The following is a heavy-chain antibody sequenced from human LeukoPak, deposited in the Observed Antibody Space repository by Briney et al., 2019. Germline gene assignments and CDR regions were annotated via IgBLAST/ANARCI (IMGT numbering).Heavy chain of an antibody. CDR2: IKQDGREK. D-gene: IGHD3-10*01. Sequence: PGASLRLSCAASGFTFSSDWMSWVRQAPGKGLEWVANIKQDGREKYYVDSVKGRFTISRDNAKNSLYLQMNSLRAEDTAVYYCARENSFGDSDGGNWFYPWGQGTLVTVSS. J-gene: IGHJ5*02. V-gene: IGHV3-7*01. CDR3: ARENSFGDSDGGNWFYP. CDR1: GFTFSSDW.